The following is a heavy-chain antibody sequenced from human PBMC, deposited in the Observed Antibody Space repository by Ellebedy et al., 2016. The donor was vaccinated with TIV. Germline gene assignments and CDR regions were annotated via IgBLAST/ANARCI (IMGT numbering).Heavy chain of an antibody. Sequence: PGGSLRLSCAASGFTFDDYAMLWVRQAPGKGLEWVSLISGDGGATYYADSVKGRFTVSRDNSKNSLYLQMNSLRTEDTAFYYCAKDFFMGLSAAGLLNYWGQGTLVTVSS. CDR3: AKDFFMGLSAAGLLNY. CDR1: GFTFDDYA. V-gene: IGHV3-43*02. J-gene: IGHJ4*02. CDR2: ISGDGGAT. D-gene: IGHD6-13*01.